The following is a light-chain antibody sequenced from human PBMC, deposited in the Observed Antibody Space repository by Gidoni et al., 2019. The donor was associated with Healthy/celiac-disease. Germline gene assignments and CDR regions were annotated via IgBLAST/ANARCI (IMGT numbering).Light chain of an antibody. CDR1: HSVSSN. CDR2: GAS. CDR3: QQYNNWPPYT. Sequence: EIVMTQSPATLSVSPGERATLSCRASHSVSSNLAWYQQKPGQASRLLIYGASTRATGIPARFSGSGSGTEFTLTISSLQSEDFAVYYCQQYNNWPPYTFGQGTKLEIK. J-gene: IGKJ2*01. V-gene: IGKV3-15*01.